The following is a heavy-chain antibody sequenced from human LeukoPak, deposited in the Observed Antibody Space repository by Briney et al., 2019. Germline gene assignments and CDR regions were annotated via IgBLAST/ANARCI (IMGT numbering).Heavy chain of an antibody. CDR3: VKEFVVVPGNTNYFDY. Sequence: PGGSLRLSCAASGFTFSNYAMTWVRQAPGKGLEWVSSISGSGGSTYYADSVKGRFTVARDNSKNTLYLQMKSLRAEDTAVYYCVKEFVVVPGNTNYFDYWGQGTLVTVSS. V-gene: IGHV3-23*01. CDR1: GFTFSNYA. CDR2: ISGSGGST. D-gene: IGHD2-21*02. J-gene: IGHJ4*02.